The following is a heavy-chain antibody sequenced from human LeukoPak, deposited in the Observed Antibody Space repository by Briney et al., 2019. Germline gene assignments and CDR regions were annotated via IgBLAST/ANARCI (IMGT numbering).Heavy chain of an antibody. CDR1: GFTFSSYA. J-gene: IGHJ4*02. V-gene: IGHV3-23*01. Sequence: GGSLRLSCAASGFTFSSYAMSWVRQAPGKGLEWVSAISGSGGSTYYADSVKGRFTISRDNSKNTLYLQMNSLRAEDTAVYYCAKLGGSSGYYYAPFDYWGQGTLVTVSS. CDR2: ISGSGGST. CDR3: AKLGGSSGYYYAPFDY. D-gene: IGHD3-22*01.